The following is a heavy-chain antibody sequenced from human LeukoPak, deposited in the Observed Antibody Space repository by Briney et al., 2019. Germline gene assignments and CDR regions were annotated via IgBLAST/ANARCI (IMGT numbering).Heavy chain of an antibody. D-gene: IGHD3-16*01. V-gene: IGHV4-39*01. J-gene: IGHJ4*02. CDR2: IYYSGST. Sequence: SETLSLTCTVSGGSISSSSYYWGWIRQSPGKGLEWIGSIYYSGSTYYNPSLKSRVTISVDTSKNQFSLKLSSVTAADTAVYYCARAGTAGGYYFDYWGQGTLVTVSS. CDR1: GGSISSSSYY. CDR3: ARAGTAGGYYFDY.